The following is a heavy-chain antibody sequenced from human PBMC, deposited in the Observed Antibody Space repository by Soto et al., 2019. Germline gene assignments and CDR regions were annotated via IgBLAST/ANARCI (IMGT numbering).Heavy chain of an antibody. CDR1: GFTFTRYS. V-gene: IGHV3-21*06. CDR2: ISSTTNYI. CDR3: ARESEDLTSNFDY. Sequence: PGGSLRLSCLASGFTFTRYSMYWVRQAPGKGLEWVSSISSTTNYIYYEDSMKGRFTISRDNAKNSLYLEMNSLRAEDTAVYYCARESEDLTSNFDYWGQGTLVTVSS. D-gene: IGHD2-15*01. J-gene: IGHJ4*02.